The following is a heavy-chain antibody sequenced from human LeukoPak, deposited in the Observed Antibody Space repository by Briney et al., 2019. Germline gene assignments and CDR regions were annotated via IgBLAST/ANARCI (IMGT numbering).Heavy chain of an antibody. CDR3: ARELREAAAGTNYYYGMDV. Sequence: ASVKVSCKASGYSFTSYGISWVRQAPGQGLEWMGWISTYSGNIKDAQRLQDRVTMTTDTSTRTVYMELRSLRSDDTAVYYCARELREAAAGTNYYYGMDVWGQGTTVTVSS. CDR2: ISTYSGNI. D-gene: IGHD6-13*01. CDR1: GYSFTSYG. J-gene: IGHJ6*02. V-gene: IGHV1-18*01.